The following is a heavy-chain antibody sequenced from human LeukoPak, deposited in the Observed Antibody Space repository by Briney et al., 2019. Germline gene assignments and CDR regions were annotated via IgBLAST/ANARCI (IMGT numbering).Heavy chain of an antibody. J-gene: IGHJ4*02. CDR1: GDSISTYY. CDR3: ARIKLDYAVLTLRPIYYFDY. CDR2: VFYSGST. D-gene: IGHD3-16*01. Sequence: SETLSLTCTVSGDSISTYYWSWIRQPPGKGLEWIGYVFYSGSTKYNPSLKSRVTISLDTSKNQFSLRLSSVTAADTAVYYCARIKLDYAVLTLRPIYYFDYWGQGTLVTVSS. V-gene: IGHV4-59*01.